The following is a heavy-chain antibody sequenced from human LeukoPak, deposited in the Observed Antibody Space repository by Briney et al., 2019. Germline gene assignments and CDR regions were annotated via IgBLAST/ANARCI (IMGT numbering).Heavy chain of an antibody. V-gene: IGHV3-30*18. J-gene: IGHJ4*02. CDR3: AKDFTVTTYYFDY. D-gene: IGHD4-17*01. CDR2: ISYDGSNK. CDR1: GFTFSSYG. Sequence: PGGSLRLSCAASGFTFSSYGMHWVRQAPGKGLEWVAVISYDGSNKYYADSVKGRFTISRDNSKNTLYLQMNSLRAEDTAVYYCAKDFTVTTYYFDYWGQGTLVTVSS.